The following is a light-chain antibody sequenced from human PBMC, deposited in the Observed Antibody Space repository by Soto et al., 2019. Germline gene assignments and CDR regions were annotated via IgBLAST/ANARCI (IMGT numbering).Light chain of an antibody. CDR3: QQYGSSPST. V-gene: IGKV1-5*03. CDR1: QTISSW. J-gene: IGKJ4*01. CDR2: KAS. Sequence: DIQMTQSPSTLSGSVGDRVTITCRASQTISSWLAWYQQKPGKAPKLLIYKASTLKSGVPSRFSGSGSGTEFTLTISSLQPDDFAVYYCQQYGSSPSTFGGGTEVDIK.